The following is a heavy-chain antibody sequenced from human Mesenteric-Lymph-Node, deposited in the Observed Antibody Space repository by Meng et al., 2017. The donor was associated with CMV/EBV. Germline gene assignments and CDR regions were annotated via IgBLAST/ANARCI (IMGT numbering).Heavy chain of an antibody. D-gene: IGHD1-26*01. CDR1: GYTFSSHD. CDR2: MNPNSANT. CDR3: ARGTGSYYSLGY. Sequence: ASVKVSCKASGYTFSSHDINWVRQATGQGLEWMGWMNPNSANTGYAQKFQGRVTITRDTSISTAYMELSSLRSEDTAVYYCARGTGSYYSLGYWGQGTLVTVSS. J-gene: IGHJ4*02. V-gene: IGHV1-8*03.